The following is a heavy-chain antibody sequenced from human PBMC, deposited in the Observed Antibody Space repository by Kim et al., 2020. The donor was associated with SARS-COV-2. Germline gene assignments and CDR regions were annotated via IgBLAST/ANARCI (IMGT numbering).Heavy chain of an antibody. J-gene: IGHJ4*02. CDR3: AIVDYGDGMYGY. D-gene: IGHD3-16*01. CDR1: GYTFTSYD. Sequence: ASVKVSCKASGYTFTSYDINWVRQATGQGLEWMGWMNPNSGNTGYAQKFQGRVTMTRNTSISTAYMELSSLRSEDTAVYYCAIVDYGDGMYGYWGQGTLVTVSS. V-gene: IGHV1-8*01. CDR2: MNPNSGNT.